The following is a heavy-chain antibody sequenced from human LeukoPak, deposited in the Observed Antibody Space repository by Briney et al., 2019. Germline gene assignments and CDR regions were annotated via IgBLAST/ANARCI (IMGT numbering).Heavy chain of an antibody. J-gene: IGHJ4*02. D-gene: IGHD6-19*01. V-gene: IGHV3-23*01. CDR2: IGGTGDKT. Sequence: GGSLRLSCAASRFTFSSYAMSWVRQAPGRGLEWVSTIGGTGDKTYYADSVKGRFTISRDNSMDTLYLQMNSLKAEDTAVYYRAKDPVVYHGGSGWHYFDYWGQGTLVTVSS. CDR1: RFTFSSYA. CDR3: AKDPVVYHGGSGWHYFDY.